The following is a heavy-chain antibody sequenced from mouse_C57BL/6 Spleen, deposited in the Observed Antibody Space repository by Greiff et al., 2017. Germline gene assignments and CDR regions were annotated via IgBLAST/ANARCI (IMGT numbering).Heavy chain of an antibody. V-gene: IGHV1-81*01. Sequence: QVQLQQSGAELARPGASVKLSCKASGYTFTSYGISWVKQRTGQGLEWIGEIYPRSGNPYYNEKFKGKATLTADKSSSTAYMELRSLTSEDSAVYFCAREGNSYYLDYWGQGTTLTVSS. D-gene: IGHD2-1*01. CDR2: IYPRSGNP. CDR3: AREGNSYYLDY. CDR1: GYTFTSYG. J-gene: IGHJ2*01.